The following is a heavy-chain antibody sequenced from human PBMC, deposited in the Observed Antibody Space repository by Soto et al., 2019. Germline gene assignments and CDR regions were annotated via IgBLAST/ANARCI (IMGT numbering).Heavy chain of an antibody. CDR2: IYYSGST. Sequence: PSETLSLTCTVSGGSISSGGYYWSWLRQHPGKGLEWIGYIYYSGSTYYNPSLKSRVTISVDTSKNQFSLKLSSVTAADTAVYYCARDNRITYYDILTGYSYYYYYYGMDVWGQGTTVTVSS. CDR1: GGSISSGGYY. D-gene: IGHD3-9*01. J-gene: IGHJ6*02. V-gene: IGHV4-31*03. CDR3: ARDNRITYYDILTGYSYYYYYYGMDV.